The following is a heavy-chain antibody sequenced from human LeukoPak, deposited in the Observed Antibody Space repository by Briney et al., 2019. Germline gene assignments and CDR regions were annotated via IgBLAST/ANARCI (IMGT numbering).Heavy chain of an antibody. D-gene: IGHD3-10*01. CDR3: TTVPYGALLWFGELLFSGLY. J-gene: IGHJ4*02. CDR1: GFTFSNAW. Sequence: PGGSLRLSCAASGFTFSNAWMSWVRQAPGKGLEWVGRIKSKTDGGTTDYAAPVKGRFTISRDDSKNTLYLQMNSLKTEDTAVYYCTTVPYGALLWFGELLFSGLYWGQGTLVTVSS. V-gene: IGHV3-15*01. CDR2: IKSKTDGGTT.